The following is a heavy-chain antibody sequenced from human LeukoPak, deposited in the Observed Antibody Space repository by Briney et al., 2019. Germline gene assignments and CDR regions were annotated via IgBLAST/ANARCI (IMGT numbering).Heavy chain of an antibody. J-gene: IGHJ4*02. Sequence: ASVKVSCKASGGTFSSYAISWVRQAPGQGLEWMGGIIPIFGTANYAQKFQGRVTITTDESTSPAYMELSSLRSEDTAVYYCARDSLVAAAGKAFDYWGQGTLVTVSS. CDR2: IIPIFGTA. D-gene: IGHD6-13*01. CDR1: GGTFSSYA. V-gene: IGHV1-69*05. CDR3: ARDSLVAAAGKAFDY.